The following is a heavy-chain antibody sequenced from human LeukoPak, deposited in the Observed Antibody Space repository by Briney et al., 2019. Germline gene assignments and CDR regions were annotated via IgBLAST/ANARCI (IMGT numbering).Heavy chain of an antibody. V-gene: IGHV4-38-2*02. CDR3: ARPWYYYGSGSYYYY. CDR1: GYSISSGYY. D-gene: IGHD3-10*01. J-gene: IGHJ4*02. Sequence: SETLSLTCTVSGYSISSGYYWGWIRQPPGKGLEWIGSIYHSGSTYYNPSLKSRVTISVDTSKNQFSLKLSSVTAADTAVYYCARPWYYYGSGSYYYYWGQGTLVTVSS. CDR2: IYHSGST.